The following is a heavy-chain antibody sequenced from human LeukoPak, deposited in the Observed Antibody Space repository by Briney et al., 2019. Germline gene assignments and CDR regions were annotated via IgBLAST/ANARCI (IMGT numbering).Heavy chain of an antibody. CDR3: ARDGNRDGDMDV. V-gene: IGHV3-30*02. D-gene: IGHD1-1*01. J-gene: IGHJ6*03. CDR2: IRYDGSNK. CDR1: GFTFSSYG. Sequence: PGGSLRLSCAASGFTFSSYGMHWVRQAPGKGLEWVAFIRYDGSNKYYADSVKGRFTISRDSAKRSLYLQMNSLRAEDTAVYYCARDGNRDGDMDVWGKGTTVTVSS.